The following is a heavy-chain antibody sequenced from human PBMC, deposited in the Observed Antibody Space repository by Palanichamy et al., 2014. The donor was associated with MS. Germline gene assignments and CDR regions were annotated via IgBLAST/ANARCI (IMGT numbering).Heavy chain of an antibody. CDR1: GFTFSSYW. V-gene: IGHV3-74*01. Sequence: EVQLVESGGGLVQPGGSLRLSCAASGFTFSSYWMHWVRQAPGRGLVWVSRINSDGSSTSYADSVKGRFTISRDNAKNTLYLQMNSLRAEDTAVYYCARDGELGREDAFDIWGQGTMVTVSS. J-gene: IGHJ3*02. D-gene: IGHD7-27*01. CDR2: INSDGSST. CDR3: ARDGELGREDAFDI.